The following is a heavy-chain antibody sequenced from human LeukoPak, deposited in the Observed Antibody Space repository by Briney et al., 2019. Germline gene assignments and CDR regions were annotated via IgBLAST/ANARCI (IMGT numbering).Heavy chain of an antibody. V-gene: IGHV4-59*01. CDR3: ARDPSKYQLPISAGDAFDI. D-gene: IGHD2-2*01. CDR2: IHYSGST. J-gene: IGHJ3*02. CDR1: GGSISTDY. Sequence: SETLSLTCTVSGGSISTDYWSWIRQPPGKGLEWIGYIHYSGSTNYNPSLRSRVTISVDTSENQFSLRLSSVTAADTAVYYCARDPSKYQLPISAGDAFDIWGQGTMVTVSS.